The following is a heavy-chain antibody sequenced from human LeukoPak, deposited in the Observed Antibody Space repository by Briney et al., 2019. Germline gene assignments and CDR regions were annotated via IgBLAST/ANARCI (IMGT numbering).Heavy chain of an antibody. J-gene: IGHJ4*02. Sequence: GGSLRLSCAASGFTLSSYGMHWVRQAPGKGLEWVAVISYDGSNKYYADSVKGRFTISRDNSKNTLYLQMNSLRAEDTAVYYCATVRIVVVPAARALDYWGQGTLVTVSS. V-gene: IGHV3-30*03. CDR2: ISYDGSNK. CDR3: ATVRIVVVPAARALDY. CDR1: GFTLSSYG. D-gene: IGHD2-2*01.